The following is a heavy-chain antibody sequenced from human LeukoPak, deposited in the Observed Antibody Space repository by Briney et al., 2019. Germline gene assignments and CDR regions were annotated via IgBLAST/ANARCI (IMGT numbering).Heavy chain of an antibody. J-gene: IGHJ4*02. V-gene: IGHV1-18*03. CDR3: ARDLGALAVAGSFDY. CDR2: ISAYNGNT. Sequence: GASVKVSCKASGYTFTSYGISWVRQAPGQGLEWMGWISAYNGNTNYAQKLQGRVTMTTDTSTSTAFMELRSLRSDDMAVYYCARDLGALAVAGSFDYWGQGTLVTVSS. CDR1: GYTFTSYG. D-gene: IGHD6-19*01.